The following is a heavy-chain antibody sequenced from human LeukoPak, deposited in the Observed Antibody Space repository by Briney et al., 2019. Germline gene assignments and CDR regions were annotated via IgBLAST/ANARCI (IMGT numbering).Heavy chain of an antibody. V-gene: IGHV3-74*01. J-gene: IGHJ4*02. CDR3: ARESLLIAAPFDY. Sequence: GGSLRLSCAASGFTFSSCWMHWVRQAPGKGLVWVSRINTDGSSTSYADSVKGRFTISRDNAKNTLYLQMNSLRAEDTAVYYCARESLLIAAPFDYWGQGTLVTVSS. CDR1: GFTFSSCW. CDR2: INTDGSST. D-gene: IGHD6-6*01.